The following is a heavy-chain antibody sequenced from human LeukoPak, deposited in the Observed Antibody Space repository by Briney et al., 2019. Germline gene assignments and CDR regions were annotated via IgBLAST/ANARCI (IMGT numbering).Heavy chain of an antibody. J-gene: IGHJ4*02. Sequence: PGGSLRLSCAASGFTFSSYGMNWVRQAPGKGLEWVSYISSSGSTIYYADSVKGRFTISRDNAKNSLYLQMNSLRAEDTAVYYCARDFPKWGRDDYFDIWGQGTLVTVSS. D-gene: IGHD7-27*01. CDR1: GFTFSSYG. CDR2: ISSSGSTI. V-gene: IGHV3-48*03. CDR3: ARDFPKWGRDDYFDI.